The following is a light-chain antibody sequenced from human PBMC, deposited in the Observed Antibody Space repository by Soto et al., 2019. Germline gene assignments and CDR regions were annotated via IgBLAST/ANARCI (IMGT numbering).Light chain of an antibody. J-gene: IGKJ4*01. V-gene: IGKV3-20*01. CDR1: QSVSSSY. Sequence: RVLAQSPATLSVSPGERATLSCRASQSVSSSYLAWYQQKPGQAPRLLIYGASSRATGIPDRFSGSGSGTDFTLTISRLEPEDFAVYYCQQYGSLLTFGGGTKVDIK. CDR3: QQYGSLLT. CDR2: GAS.